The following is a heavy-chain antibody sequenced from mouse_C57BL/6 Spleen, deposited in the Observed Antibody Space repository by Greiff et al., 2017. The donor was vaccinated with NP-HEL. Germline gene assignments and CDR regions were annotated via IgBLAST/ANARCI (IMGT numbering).Heavy chain of an antibody. CDR2: IHPNSGST. V-gene: IGHV1-64*01. D-gene: IGHD2-4*01. Sequence: QVQLQQPGAELVKPGASVKLSCKASGYTFTSYWMHWVKQRPGQGLEWIGMIHPNSGSTNYNEKFKSKATLTVDESSSTAYMQLSSLTSEDSAVYYCARVYDYPWFAYWGQGTLVTVSA. CDR3: ARVYDYPWFAY. CDR1: GYTFTSYW. J-gene: IGHJ3*01.